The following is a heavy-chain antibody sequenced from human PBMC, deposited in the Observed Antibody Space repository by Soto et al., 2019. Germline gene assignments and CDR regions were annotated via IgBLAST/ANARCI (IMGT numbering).Heavy chain of an antibody. Sequence: GYTFTGYYMHWVRQAPGQGLEWMGWINPNGGGTNYAQKFQGRVTMTRDTSISTAYMELSRLRSDDTAVYYCASEYQLLGDYYYYYGMDVWGQGTTVTVSS. J-gene: IGHJ6*02. CDR3: ASEYQLLGDYYYYYGMDV. CDR1: GYTFTGYY. D-gene: IGHD2-2*01. V-gene: IGHV1-2*02. CDR2: INPNGGGT.